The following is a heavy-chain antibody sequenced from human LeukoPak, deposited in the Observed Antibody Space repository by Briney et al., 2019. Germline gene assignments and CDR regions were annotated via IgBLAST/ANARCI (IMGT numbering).Heavy chain of an antibody. Sequence: PSETLSLTCTVSGGSISSSSYYWGRIRQPPGKGLEWIGSIYYTRSTYYNPSLKSRVTISADTSKNQFSLKLTSVTAADTAVYCARGVTMIVVVIHDWYFDLWGRGTLVTVSS. CDR1: GGSISSSSYY. D-gene: IGHD3-22*01. CDR2: IYYTRST. V-gene: IGHV4-39*01. CDR3: ARGVTMIVVVIHDWYFDL. J-gene: IGHJ2*01.